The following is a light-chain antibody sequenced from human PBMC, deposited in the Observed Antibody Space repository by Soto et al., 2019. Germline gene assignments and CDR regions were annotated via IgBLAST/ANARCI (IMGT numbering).Light chain of an antibody. CDR2: GAF. J-gene: IGKJ1*01. V-gene: IGKV3-15*01. Sequence: VMTQSPATVSVSPGERATLSCRASQSVSSKLAWYQQKPGQPPRLLIYGAFTRATGISARFSGSGSGTEFTLTISSLRSEDFAVYYCHQYNDWPLTFGPGTKVEIK. CDR3: HQYNDWPLT. CDR1: QSVSSK.